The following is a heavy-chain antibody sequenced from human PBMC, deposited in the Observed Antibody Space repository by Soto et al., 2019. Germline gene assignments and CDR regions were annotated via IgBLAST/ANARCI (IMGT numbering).Heavy chain of an antibody. CDR1: GGSFTGYY. CDR2: INYRGSS. Sequence: PSETLSLTCAVYGGSFTGYYWTWIRQTPGKGLEWIGEINYRGSSYYNPSLESRISMAVDTSKNQFSLKLSSVTAADTAVYYCAAGGGLPRYYWGQGTLVTVSS. V-gene: IGHV4-34*10. D-gene: IGHD5-12*01. J-gene: IGHJ4*02. CDR3: AAGGGLPRYY.